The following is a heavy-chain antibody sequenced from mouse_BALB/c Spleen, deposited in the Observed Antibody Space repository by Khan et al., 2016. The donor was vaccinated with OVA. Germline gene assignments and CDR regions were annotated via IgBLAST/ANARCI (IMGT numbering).Heavy chain of an antibody. CDR3: ARWFAY. CDR1: GYSITSDYA. J-gene: IGHJ3*01. CDR2: ISYSGST. Sequence: EVQLVESGPGLVKPSQSLSLTCIVTGYSITSDYAWNWIRQFPGNKLEWMGYISYSGSTTYNPSLKSRISITRDTSKNQFFLQLNSVTTEDTATYYCARWFAYWGQGTLVTVSA. V-gene: IGHV3-2*02.